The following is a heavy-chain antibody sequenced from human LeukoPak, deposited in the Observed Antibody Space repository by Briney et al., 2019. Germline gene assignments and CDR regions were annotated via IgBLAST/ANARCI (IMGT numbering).Heavy chain of an antibody. V-gene: IGHV3-48*04. J-gene: IGHJ3*02. D-gene: IGHD2-15*01. CDR1: GFTFSSYS. CDR3: ARRGPSRSDSMSSFDI. CDR2: VTSSDTTI. Sequence: QPGGSLRLSCAASGFTFSSYSMNWVRQAPGKGLEWISSVTSSDTTIYYTGSVKGRFTSSRDNARNSLYLQMNTLRADDTAVYYCARRGPSRSDSMSSFDIWGQGTMVTVSS.